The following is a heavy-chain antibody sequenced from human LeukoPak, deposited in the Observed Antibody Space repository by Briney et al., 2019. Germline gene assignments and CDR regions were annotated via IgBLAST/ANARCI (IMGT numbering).Heavy chain of an antibody. Sequence: PGGSLSLSCAASGFTFSNAWMTWVRQAPGKGLEWVGRILRKTDGGTTDYAAPVKGRLSISRDDSKNTLYLQMNSLKTEDTAVYYCSTDSYDLWGHGTLVLVSS. CDR3: STDSYDL. D-gene: IGHD3/OR15-3a*01. CDR1: GFTFSNAW. J-gene: IGHJ4*01. CDR2: ILRKTDGGTT. V-gene: IGHV3-15*01.